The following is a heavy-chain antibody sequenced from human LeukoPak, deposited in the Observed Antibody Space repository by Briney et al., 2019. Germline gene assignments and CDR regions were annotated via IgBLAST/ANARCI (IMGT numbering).Heavy chain of an antibody. D-gene: IGHD6-19*01. J-gene: IGHJ5*02. Sequence: GGSLRLSCAASGFTFSSYAMHWVRQAPGKGLEWVAVISYDGSNKYYADSVKGRFTISRDNSKNTLYLQMNSLRAEDTAVYYCARDPGIAVAGVWFDPWGQGTLVTVSS. CDR1: GFTFSSYA. CDR3: ARDPGIAVAGVWFDP. V-gene: IGHV3-30*04. CDR2: ISYDGSNK.